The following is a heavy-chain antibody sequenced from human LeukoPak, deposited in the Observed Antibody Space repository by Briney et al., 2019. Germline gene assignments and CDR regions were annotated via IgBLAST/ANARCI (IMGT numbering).Heavy chain of an antibody. CDR2: INSDGSST. Sequence: GESLKISCAASGFTFSSYWMHWVRQAPGKGLVWVSRINSDGSSTSYADSVKGRFTISRDNAKNTLYLQMNSLRAEDTAVYYCARAVNYGSGISVHWFDPWGQGTLVTVSS. CDR1: GFTFSSYW. CDR3: ARAVNYGSGISVHWFDP. V-gene: IGHV3-74*01. D-gene: IGHD3-10*01. J-gene: IGHJ5*02.